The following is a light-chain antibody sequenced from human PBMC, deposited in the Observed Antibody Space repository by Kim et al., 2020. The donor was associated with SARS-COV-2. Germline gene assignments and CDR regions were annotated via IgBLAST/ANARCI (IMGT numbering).Light chain of an antibody. J-gene: IGLJ3*02. V-gene: IGLV3-19*01. CDR2: GDK. Sequence: SSELTQDPAVSVALGQTVTITCQGDSIRSYYASSFLQKSGQAPVLVIYGDKNRPSGNPDRFSGSGSGNTASFTITEAEAEDDCAHYSYFRHSSGNHVLFG. CDR1: SIRSYY. CDR3: YFRHSSGNHVL.